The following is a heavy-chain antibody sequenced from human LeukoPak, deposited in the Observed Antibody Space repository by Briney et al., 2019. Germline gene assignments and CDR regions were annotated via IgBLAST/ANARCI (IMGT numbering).Heavy chain of an antibody. Sequence: SVKVSCKASGFTFTSSAMQWVRQARGQGLEWIGWIVVGSGNTNYAQKFQERVTITRDMSTSTAYMELSSLRSEDTAVYYCAAVPTYDFGSEDACDIWGQGTRVTVSS. CDR1: GFTFTSSA. CDR3: AAVPTYDFGSEDACDI. J-gene: IGHJ3*02. CDR2: IVVGSGNT. D-gene: IGHD3-3*01. V-gene: IGHV1-58*02.